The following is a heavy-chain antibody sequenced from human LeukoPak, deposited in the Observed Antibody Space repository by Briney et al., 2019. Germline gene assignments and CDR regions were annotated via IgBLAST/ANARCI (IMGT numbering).Heavy chain of an antibody. Sequence: PSETLSLTCTVSGGSISGSSYYWSWIRQPPGKGLEWIGEINHSGSTNYNPSLKSRVTISVDTSKNQFSLKLSSVTAADTAVYYCARMRRPRLYGMDVWGQGTTVTVSS. CDR1: GGSISGSSYY. J-gene: IGHJ6*02. CDR3: ARMRRPRLYGMDV. CDR2: INHSGST. V-gene: IGHV4-39*07.